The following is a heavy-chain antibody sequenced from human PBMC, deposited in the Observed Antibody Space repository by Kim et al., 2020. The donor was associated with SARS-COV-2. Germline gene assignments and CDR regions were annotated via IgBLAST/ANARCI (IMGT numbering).Heavy chain of an antibody. CDR1: GFTFSSYA. CDR3: VKEYPAAPSGYPADY. D-gene: IGHD3-22*01. Sequence: GGSLRLSCAASGFTFSSYAMSWVRQAPGKGLEWVSSISSGVGTAYYADSVKGRFTISRDNSKNTLSLRMNNLGAEDTAVYYCVKEYPAAPSGYPADYWG. V-gene: IGHV3-23*01. CDR2: ISSGVGTA. J-gene: IGHJ4*01.